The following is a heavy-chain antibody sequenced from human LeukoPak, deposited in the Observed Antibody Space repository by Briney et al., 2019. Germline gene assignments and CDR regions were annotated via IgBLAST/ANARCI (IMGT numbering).Heavy chain of an antibody. CDR2: IYYSGST. CDR3: ARDIRDSSGYSRGYNWFDP. V-gene: IGHV4-39*07. CDR1: GGSISSSSYY. Sequence: SETLSLTCTVSGGSISSSSYYWGWIRQPPGKGLEWIGNIYYSGSTYYNPSLKSRATISVDTSKNQFSLKLSSVTAADTAVYYCARDIRDSSGYSRGYNWFDPWGQGTLVTVSS. D-gene: IGHD3-22*01. J-gene: IGHJ5*02.